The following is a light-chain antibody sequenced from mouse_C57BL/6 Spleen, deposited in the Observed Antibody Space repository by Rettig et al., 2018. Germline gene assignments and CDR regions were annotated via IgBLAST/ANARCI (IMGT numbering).Light chain of an antibody. V-gene: IGKV4-68*01. CDR2: LTS. CDR3: QQWSSNPPT. J-gene: IGKJ5*01. CDR1: SSVSY. Sequence: QIVLTQSPALMSASPGEKVTMTCSASSSVSYMYWYQQKPRSSPKPWIYLTSNLASGVPARFSGSGSGTSYSLTISSMEAEDAATYYCQQWSSNPPTFGAGTKL.